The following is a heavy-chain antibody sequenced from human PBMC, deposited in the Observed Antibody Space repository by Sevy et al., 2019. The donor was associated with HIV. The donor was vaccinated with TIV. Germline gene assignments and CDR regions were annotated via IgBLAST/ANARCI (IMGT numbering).Heavy chain of an antibody. V-gene: IGHV3-23*01. D-gene: IGHD3-10*01. CDR1: GFTFSSYA. J-gene: IGHJ6*03. Sequence: GGSVRLSCAASGFTFSSYAMSWVRQAPGKGLEWVSAISGSGGSTYYADSVKGRFTISRDNSKNTLYLQMNSLRAEDTAVYYCAKNYGSGSYFYYYYYMDVWGKGTTVTVSS. CDR2: ISGSGGST. CDR3: AKNYGSGSYFYYYYYMDV.